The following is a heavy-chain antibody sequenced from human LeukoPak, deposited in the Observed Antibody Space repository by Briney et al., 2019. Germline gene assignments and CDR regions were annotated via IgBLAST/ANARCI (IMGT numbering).Heavy chain of an antibody. CDR3: AGEEERGVTVAGTAFDY. D-gene: IGHD6-19*01. J-gene: IGHJ4*02. CDR2: IIPTLGIA. CDR1: GGTFSSYS. V-gene: IGHV1-69*04. Sequence: SVKVSCKASGGTFSSYSITWVRQAPGQGLEWMGRIIPTLGIANYAQKFQGRVTITADKSTSTAYMKLSSLRSEDTAVYYCAGEEERGVTVAGTAFDYWGQGTLVTVSS.